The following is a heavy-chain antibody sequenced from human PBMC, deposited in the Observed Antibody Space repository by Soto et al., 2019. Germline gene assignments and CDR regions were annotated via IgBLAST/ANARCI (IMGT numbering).Heavy chain of an antibody. Sequence: GGSLRLSCAASGFTFSDYYMSWIRLAPGKGLEWVSYISSSSSYTNYADSVKGRFTISRDNAKNSLYLQMNSLRAEDTAVHYCARIPYDSSAYYHYWGQGTLVTVSS. D-gene: IGHD3-22*01. V-gene: IGHV3-11*03. J-gene: IGHJ4*02. CDR2: ISSSSSYT. CDR1: GFTFSDYY. CDR3: ARIPYDSSAYYHY.